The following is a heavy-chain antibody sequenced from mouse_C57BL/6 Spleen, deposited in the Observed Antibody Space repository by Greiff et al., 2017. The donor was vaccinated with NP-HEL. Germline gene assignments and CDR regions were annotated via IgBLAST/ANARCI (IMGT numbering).Heavy chain of an antibody. CDR1: GYTFTDYE. CDR3: TRGDYYGSSYDGYFDV. V-gene: IGHV1-15*01. Sequence: QVQLQQSGAELVRPGASVTLSCTASGYTFTDYEMHWVKQTPVHGLEWIGAIDPETGGTAYNQTFKGKAILTADKSSSTAYMELRSLTSDDSAVYYCTRGDYYGSSYDGYFDVWGTGTTVTVSA. D-gene: IGHD1-1*01. J-gene: IGHJ1*03. CDR2: IDPETGGT.